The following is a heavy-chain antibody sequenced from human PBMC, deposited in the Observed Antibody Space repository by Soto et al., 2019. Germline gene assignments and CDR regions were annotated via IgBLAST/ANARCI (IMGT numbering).Heavy chain of an antibody. Sequence: SLRLSCAASGFTFSSYGMHWVRQAPGKGLEWVAVISYDGSNKYYADSVKGRFTISRDNSKNTLYLQMNSLRAEDTAVYYCARDPGFSSSWTVYYYYYGMDVWGQGTTVTVSS. CDR3: ARDPGFSSSWTVYYYYYGMDV. V-gene: IGHV3-30*03. CDR2: ISYDGSNK. J-gene: IGHJ6*02. D-gene: IGHD6-13*01. CDR1: GFTFSSYG.